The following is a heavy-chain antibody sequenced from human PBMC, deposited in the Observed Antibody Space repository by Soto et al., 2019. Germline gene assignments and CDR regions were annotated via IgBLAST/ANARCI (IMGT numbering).Heavy chain of an antibody. V-gene: IGHV3-11*05. CDR1: GFTFSDYY. Sequence: SLRLSCAASGFTFSDYYMSWIRQAPGKGLEWVSYISSSSSYTNYADSVKGRFTISRDNAKNSLYLQMNSLRAEDTAVYYCARAADPGRYSGYDDYWYFDLWGRGTLVTVSS. D-gene: IGHD5-12*01. J-gene: IGHJ2*01. CDR2: ISSSSSYT. CDR3: ARAADPGRYSGYDDYWYFDL.